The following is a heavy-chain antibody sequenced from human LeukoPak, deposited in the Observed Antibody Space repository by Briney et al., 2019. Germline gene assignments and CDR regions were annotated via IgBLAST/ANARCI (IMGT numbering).Heavy chain of an antibody. CDR1: GFTVSSNY. V-gene: IGHV3-23*01. CDR3: ARVYYGSGSYSTHDY. Sequence: PGGSLRLSCAASGFTVSSNYMSWVRQAPGKGLEWVSAISGSGGSTHYADSVKGRFTISRDNSKNTLNLQMISLRAEDTALYYCARVYYGSGSYSTHDYWGQGTLVTVSS. D-gene: IGHD3-10*01. J-gene: IGHJ4*02. CDR2: ISGSGGST.